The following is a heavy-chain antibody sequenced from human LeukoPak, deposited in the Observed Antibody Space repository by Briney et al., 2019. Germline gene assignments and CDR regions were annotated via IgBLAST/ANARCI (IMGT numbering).Heavy chain of an antibody. V-gene: IGHV4-59*01. D-gene: IGHD6-13*01. CDR1: GDSISNYY. Sequence: PSETLSLTCTVSGDSISNYYWSWIRQPPGKGLEWIGYIYYSESTNYNPSLKSRVTISVDTSKNQFSLKLSSVTAADTAVYYCARGVYIAAAQYGYWGQGTLVTVSS. CDR3: ARGVYIAAAQYGY. J-gene: IGHJ4*02. CDR2: IYYSEST.